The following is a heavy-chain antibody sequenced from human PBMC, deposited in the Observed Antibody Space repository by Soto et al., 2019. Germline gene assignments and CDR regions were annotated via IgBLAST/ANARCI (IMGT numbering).Heavy chain of an antibody. CDR1: GGSISSYY. CDR2: IYTSGNT. Sequence: QVQLQESGPGLVKPSETLSLTCTVSGGSISSYYWSWIRQPAGKGLEWIGRIYTSGNTNYNPSLKSRVTMSVDTSKNQFSLKLSSVTAADTAVYYCAREEVGYCCGGRCYYYVMDVWGQGTTVTVSS. CDR3: AREEVGYCCGGRCYYYVMDV. V-gene: IGHV4-4*07. J-gene: IGHJ6*02. D-gene: IGHD2-15*01.